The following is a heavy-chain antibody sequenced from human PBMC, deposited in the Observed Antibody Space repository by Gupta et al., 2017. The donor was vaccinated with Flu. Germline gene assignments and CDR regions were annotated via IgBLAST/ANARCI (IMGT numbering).Heavy chain of an antibody. CDR1: GVSCSVFV. CDR3: TRWAHTYGWYFDY. V-gene: IGHV3-73*01. Sequence: ELRLVETWGGWVPPGGSLTRHWVACGVSCSVFVHQWVRHASGKGLEWIGRIRSLANNYASADAASVQGSFTISRDDSENTCYLQMNSLKAEDTSVYYCTRWAHTYGWYFDYWGQGALFTVSS. CDR2: IRSLANNYAS. D-gene: IGHD4-17*01. J-gene: IGHJ4*02.